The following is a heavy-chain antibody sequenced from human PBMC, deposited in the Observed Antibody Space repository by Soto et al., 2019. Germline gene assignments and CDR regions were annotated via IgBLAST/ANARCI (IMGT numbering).Heavy chain of an antibody. D-gene: IGHD2-15*01. CDR1: GGTFSSYA. CDR2: IIPIFGTA. J-gene: IGHJ4*02. V-gene: IGHV1-69*12. Sequence: QVQLVQSGAEVKKPGSSVQVSCKASGGTFSSYAISWVRQAPGQGLEWMGGIIPIFGTANYAQKFQGRVTITADEATSTAYMELSSLRSEDTAVYYCARESRYCSGGSCYFLPGIDYCCLGTLVTVSS. CDR3: ARESRYCSGGSCYFLPGIDY.